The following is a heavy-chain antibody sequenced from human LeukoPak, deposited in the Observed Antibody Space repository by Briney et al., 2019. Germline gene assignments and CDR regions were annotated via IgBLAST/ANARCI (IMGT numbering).Heavy chain of an antibody. CDR2: IYTSGST. V-gene: IGHV4-4*07. Sequence: SETLSLTCTVSGGSLSSYYWSWIRQPAGKGLEWIGRIYTSGSTNYNPSLKSRVTMSVDTYKNQFSLKLSSVTAADTAVYYCARSLGYCTNGVCPRYFDYWGQGTLVTVSS. CDR3: ARSLGYCTNGVCPRYFDY. D-gene: IGHD2-8*01. CDR1: GGSLSSYY. J-gene: IGHJ4*02.